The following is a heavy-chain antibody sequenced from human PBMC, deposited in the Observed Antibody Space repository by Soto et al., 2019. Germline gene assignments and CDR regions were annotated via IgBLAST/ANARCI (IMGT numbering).Heavy chain of an antibody. J-gene: IGHJ5*01. V-gene: IGHV1-8*01. CDR3: ARMATFGSLNWFDS. CDR1: GYSFTND. CDR2: MNPGSGDT. Sequence: ASVKVSCKASGYSFTNDVTWVRQATGQGLEWMGWMNPGSGDTGYAQKFQGRVTMTRDISIATAYMELSSLRSDDTAIYYCARMATFGSLNWFDSWGQGTLVTVSS. D-gene: IGHD3-16*01.